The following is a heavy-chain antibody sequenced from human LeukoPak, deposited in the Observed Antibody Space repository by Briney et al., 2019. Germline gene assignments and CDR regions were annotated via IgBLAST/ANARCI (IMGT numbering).Heavy chain of an antibody. CDR2: IYYSGST. Sequence: SETLSLTCTVSGGSISSSSYYWGWIRQPPEKGLEWIGSIYYSGSTYYNPSLKSRVTISVDTSKNQFSLKLSSVTAADTAVYYCARVIAGSAPFFDYWGQGTLVTVSS. V-gene: IGHV4-39*07. CDR3: ARVIAGSAPFFDY. CDR1: GGSISSSSYY. J-gene: IGHJ4*02.